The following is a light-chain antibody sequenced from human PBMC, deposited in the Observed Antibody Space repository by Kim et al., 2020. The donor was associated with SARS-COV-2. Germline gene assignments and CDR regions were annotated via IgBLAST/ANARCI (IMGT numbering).Light chain of an antibody. CDR1: QDINIW. CDR3: QQSNTFPVT. Sequence: DIQLTQSPSLVSASVGDTVAISCRASQDINIWLAWYQQKPGNAPHLLISGASNLQSGVPSRFSAYGSGTYFSLTISGLQPEDFATYYCQQSNTFPVTFGQGTKLEIK. J-gene: IGKJ2*01. CDR2: GAS. V-gene: IGKV1-12*01.